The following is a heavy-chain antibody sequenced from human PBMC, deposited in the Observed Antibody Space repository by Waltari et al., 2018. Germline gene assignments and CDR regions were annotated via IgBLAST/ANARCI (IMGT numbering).Heavy chain of an antibody. V-gene: IGHV1-69*08. CDR1: GGPFSSYT. D-gene: IGHD2-21*02. CDR2: FIPILGIA. Sequence: QVQLVQSGAEVKKPGSSVKVSCKASGGPFSSYTISWVRRAPGQGLEWMGRFIPILGIANYAQKFQGRVTITADKSTSTAYMELSSLRSEDTAVYYCARDGHGGNSGFLHYWGQGTLITVSS. J-gene: IGHJ4*02. CDR3: ARDGHGGNSGFLHY.